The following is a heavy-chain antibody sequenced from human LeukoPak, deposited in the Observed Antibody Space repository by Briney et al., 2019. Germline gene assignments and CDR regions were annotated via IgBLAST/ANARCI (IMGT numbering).Heavy chain of an antibody. J-gene: IGHJ4*02. V-gene: IGHV3-7*04. CDR3: ARDYNGHFDY. CDR2: IKQDGSEK. Sequence: GGSLRLSCAASGFTLRNYWMSWVRQAPGKGLEWVANIKQDGSEKYYVDSVKGRFTISRDNARDSLYLQMNSLRVEDTALYYCARDYNGHFDYWGQGTLVTVSS. D-gene: IGHD2-8*01. CDR1: GFTLRNYW.